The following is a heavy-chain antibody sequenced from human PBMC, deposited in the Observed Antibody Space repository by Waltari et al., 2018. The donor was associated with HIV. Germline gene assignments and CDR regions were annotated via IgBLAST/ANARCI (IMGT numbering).Heavy chain of an antibody. CDR2: IDQDESRV. V-gene: IGHV3-74*01. D-gene: IGHD2-21*02. J-gene: IGHJ4*02. Sequence: EVQLVESGGGLVRPGLSLRLSCAASGFSFRTYWMHWVRQVPGKGPVCFSRIDQDESRVSYADSVKGRFTIARDNARNILYLQRNSLRVEDTAVYYCARMTSPYFIDYWGLGTLVTVSS. CDR3: ARMTSPYFIDY. CDR1: GFSFRTYW.